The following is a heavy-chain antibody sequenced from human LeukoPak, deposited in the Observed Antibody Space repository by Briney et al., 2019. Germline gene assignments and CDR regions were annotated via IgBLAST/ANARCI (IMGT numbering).Heavy chain of an antibody. CDR3: GREADFGVVTN. CDR2: TYYRSQQWHS. J-gene: IGHJ4*02. V-gene: IGHV6-1*01. D-gene: IGHD3-3*01. CDR1: GDSVSSNGAS. Sequence: SQTLSLTCAISGDSVSSNGASWNWIRQSPSRGLEWLGRTYYRSQQWHSDYAPSVKGRITLNPDTSKNQFSLQLNSMTPEDTAVYYCGREADFGVVTNWGQGTLVTVSS.